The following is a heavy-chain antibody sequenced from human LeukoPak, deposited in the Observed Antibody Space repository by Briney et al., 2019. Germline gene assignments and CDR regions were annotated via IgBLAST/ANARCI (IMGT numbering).Heavy chain of an antibody. V-gene: IGHV1-2*06. CDR3: ARVRYSSGWYVRIAEYYFDY. Sequence: ASVKVSCKASGYTFTGYYMHWVRQAPGQGLEWMGRINPNSGGTNYAQKFQGRVTMTGDTSISTAYMELSRLRSDDTAVYYCARVRYSSGWYVRIAEYYFDYWGQGTLVTVSS. D-gene: IGHD6-19*01. J-gene: IGHJ4*02. CDR2: INPNSGGT. CDR1: GYTFTGYY.